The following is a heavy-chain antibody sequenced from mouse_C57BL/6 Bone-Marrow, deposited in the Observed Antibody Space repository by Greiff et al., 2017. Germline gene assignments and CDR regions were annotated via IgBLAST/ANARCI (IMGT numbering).Heavy chain of an antibody. CDR3: ARDPLYYGSSHEEFDY. CDR1: GFTFSSYA. V-gene: IGHV5-4*01. J-gene: IGHJ2*01. CDR2: ISDGGSYT. D-gene: IGHD1-1*01. Sequence: EVQGVESGGGLVKPGGSLKLSCAASGFTFSSYAMSWVRQTPEKRLEWVATISDGGSYTYYPDNVKGRFTISRDNAKNNLYLQMSHLKSEDTAMYYCARDPLYYGSSHEEFDYWGQGTTLTVSS.